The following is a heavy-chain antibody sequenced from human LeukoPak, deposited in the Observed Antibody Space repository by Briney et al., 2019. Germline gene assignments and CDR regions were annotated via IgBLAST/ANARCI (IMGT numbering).Heavy chain of an antibody. V-gene: IGHV3-30*18. CDR2: ISYDANNK. Sequence: GGSLRLSCAASAFTFRTYGMHWVRQAPGKGLEWVAVISYDANNKNYADSVKGRFTISRDNPKNTLYLQMNSLRAEDTAVYYCAKDRHPARTDGYYFDYWGQGTLVTVSS. D-gene: IGHD1-14*01. CDR3: AKDRHPARTDGYYFDY. J-gene: IGHJ4*02. CDR1: AFTFRTYG.